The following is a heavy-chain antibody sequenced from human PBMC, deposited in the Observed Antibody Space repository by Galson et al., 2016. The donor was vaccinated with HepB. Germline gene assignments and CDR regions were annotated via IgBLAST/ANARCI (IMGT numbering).Heavy chain of an antibody. CDR3: VRLGTAAVVANRRGSLY. CDR1: GVSISSYY. D-gene: IGHD3-10*01. J-gene: IGHJ4*02. V-gene: IGHV4-59*08. Sequence: ETLSLTCTVSGVSISSYYWTWIRQPPGKGLEWVGFIYYSGSTKYNPSLKRRVTISVDTSNNQISLKLTSVTAADTATYYCVRLGTAAVVANRRGSLYWSQGTRVTVSS. CDR2: IYYSGST.